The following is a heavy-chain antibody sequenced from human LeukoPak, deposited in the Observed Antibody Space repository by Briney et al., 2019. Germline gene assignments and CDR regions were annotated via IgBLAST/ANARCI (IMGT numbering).Heavy chain of an antibody. D-gene: IGHD3-22*01. J-gene: IGHJ4*02. CDR1: VYSINSGYY. Sequence: SETLSLTCAVSVYSINSGYYWGWIRQPPGKGLEWIGSIYYSGSTYYNPSLKSRVTISVDTSKNQFSLKLSSVTAADTAVYYCAKGGAYYDSSEGIFDYWGQGTLVTVSS. V-gene: IGHV4-38-2*01. CDR2: IYYSGST. CDR3: AKGGAYYDSSEGIFDY.